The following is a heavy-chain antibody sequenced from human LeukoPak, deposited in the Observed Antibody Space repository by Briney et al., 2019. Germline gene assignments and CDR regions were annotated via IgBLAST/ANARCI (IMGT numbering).Heavy chain of an antibody. CDR1: GGSISSYY. CDR3: ARAQCGGDCYPLYYYYGMDV. V-gene: IGHV4-59*08. Sequence: SETLSLTCTVSGGSISSYYWGWIRQPPGKGLEWIGYIYYSGSTNYNPSLKSRVTISVDTSKNQFSLKLSSVTAADTAVYYCARAQCGGDCYPLYYYYGMDVWGQGTTVTVSS. CDR2: IYYSGST. D-gene: IGHD2-21*02. J-gene: IGHJ6*02.